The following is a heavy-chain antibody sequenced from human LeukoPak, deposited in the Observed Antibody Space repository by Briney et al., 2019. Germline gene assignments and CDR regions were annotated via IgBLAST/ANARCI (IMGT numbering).Heavy chain of an antibody. CDR1: GYTFTSYD. CDR3: ARDVYCNGGSCYHPENWFDP. D-gene: IGHD2-15*01. V-gene: IGHV1-8*01. J-gene: IGHJ5*02. Sequence: ASVKVSCKASGYTFTSYDINWVRQATGQGLEWMGWMNPNSGNTGYAQKFQGRVTMTRNTSISTAYMELSSLRSEDTAVYYCARDVYCNGGSCYHPENWFDPWGQGTLVTVSS. CDR2: MNPNSGNT.